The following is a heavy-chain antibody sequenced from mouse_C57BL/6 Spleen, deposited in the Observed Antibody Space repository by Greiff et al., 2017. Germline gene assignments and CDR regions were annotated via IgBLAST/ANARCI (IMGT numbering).Heavy chain of an antibody. CDR2: INPSTGGT. J-gene: IGHJ4*01. CDR3: ARPIYYDYKGYAMDY. Sequence: VQLQQSGPELVKPGASVKISCKASGYSFTGYYMNWVKQSPEKSLEWIGEINPSTGGTTYNQKFKAKATLTVDKSSSTAYMQLKSLTSEDSAVYYCARPIYYDYKGYAMDYWGQGTSVTVSS. CDR1: GYSFTGYY. D-gene: IGHD2-4*01. V-gene: IGHV1-42*01.